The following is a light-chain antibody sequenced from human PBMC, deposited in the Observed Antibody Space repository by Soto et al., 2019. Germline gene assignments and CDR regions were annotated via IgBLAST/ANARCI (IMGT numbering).Light chain of an antibody. CDR1: QSVRNN. V-gene: IGKV3-11*01. J-gene: IGKJ1*01. CDR3: LQRGNWPWT. CDR2: DAS. Sequence: EIVLTKSPATLSLSPGERATLSCRASQSVRNNLNWYQQKPGQTPRRLIYDASDRSPGIPGRFSGRGSGTDYSLTINNLEPVDFAVYYWLQRGNWPWTFGQGAKLKYK.